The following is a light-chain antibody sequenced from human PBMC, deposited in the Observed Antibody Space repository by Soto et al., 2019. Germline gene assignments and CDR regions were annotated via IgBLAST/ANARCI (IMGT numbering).Light chain of an antibody. V-gene: IGLV2-18*02. J-gene: IGLJ1*01. CDR3: SSYISSITSHV. Sequence: QSVLTQPPSVSGSPGQSVTISCSGSSSDVGSHRSVSWYKQAPGTSPKLIIFEANNRPSGVPDRFSESKSVNTASLTISGLQPEDEGDYYCSSYISSITSHVFGTGTKVTVL. CDR1: SSDVGSHRS. CDR2: EAN.